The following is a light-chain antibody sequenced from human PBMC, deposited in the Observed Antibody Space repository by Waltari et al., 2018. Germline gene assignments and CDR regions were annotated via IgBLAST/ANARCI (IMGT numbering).Light chain of an antibody. J-gene: IGLJ1*01. CDR2: EVS. Sequence: QSALTQPASVSGSPGQSITISCTGTSSDVGSYNLVSWYQQHPGKAPKRMIYEVSKRPPGVSNRFSGSKSGNTASLTISGLQAEDEADYYCCSYAGSSTLLFGTGTKVTVL. CDR1: SSDVGSYNL. CDR3: CSYAGSSTLL. V-gene: IGLV2-23*01.